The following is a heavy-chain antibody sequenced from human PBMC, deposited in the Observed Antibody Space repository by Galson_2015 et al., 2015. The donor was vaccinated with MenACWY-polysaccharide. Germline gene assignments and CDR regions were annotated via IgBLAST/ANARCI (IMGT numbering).Heavy chain of an antibody. J-gene: IGHJ4*02. D-gene: IGHD5-18*01. CDR2: IYSGGST. V-gene: IGHV3-66*01. CDR1: GFTVSSNY. CDR3: ATIQLWAPVALNHWYFDY. Sequence: SLRLSCAASGFTVSSNYMSWVRQAPGKGLEWVSVIYSGGSTYYADSVKGRFTISRDNAKNSLYLQMNSLRAEDTAVYYCATIQLWAPVALNHWYFDYWGQGTLVTVSS.